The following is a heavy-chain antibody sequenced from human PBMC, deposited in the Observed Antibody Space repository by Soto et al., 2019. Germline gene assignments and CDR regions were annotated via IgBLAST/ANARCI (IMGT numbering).Heavy chain of an antibody. CDR2: ISAYNGNT. Sequence: ASVKVSCKASGYTFTSYGISWVRQAPGQGLEWMGWISAYNGNTNYAQKLQGRVTMTTDTSTSRAYMELRSLRSDDTAVYYCARDSDYYGSGSYFYYYYGMDVWGQGTTVTVSS. CDR1: GYTFTSYG. J-gene: IGHJ6*02. CDR3: ARDSDYYGSGSYFYYYYGMDV. D-gene: IGHD3-10*01. V-gene: IGHV1-18*01.